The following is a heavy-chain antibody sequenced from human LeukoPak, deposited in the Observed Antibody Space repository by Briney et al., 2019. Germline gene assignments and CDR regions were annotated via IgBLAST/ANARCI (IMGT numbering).Heavy chain of an antibody. J-gene: IGHJ4*02. Sequence: GGSLRLSCAASGFTFSSYGMHWVRQAPGKGLEWVAVISYDGSNKYYADSVKGRFTISRDNSKNTLYLQMNSLRAEDTAVYYCAKETRIGTPDYWGQGTLVTVS. CDR3: AKETRIGTPDY. CDR1: GFTFSSYG. V-gene: IGHV3-30*18. CDR2: ISYDGSNK. D-gene: IGHD6-13*01.